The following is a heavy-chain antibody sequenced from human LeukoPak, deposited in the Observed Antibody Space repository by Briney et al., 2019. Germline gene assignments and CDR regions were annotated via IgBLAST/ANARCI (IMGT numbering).Heavy chain of an antibody. V-gene: IGHV1-2*02. D-gene: IGHD2-15*01. J-gene: IGHJ4*02. CDR1: GYTFTDYY. Sequence: GASVKVSCKASGYTFTDYYMHWVRQAPGQGLEWMGWINPNTGGTNTNFAQKFQGRVTMTRDTSISTAYMELSRLRSDDTAVYFCARGYCSAGSCYEFDYWGQGTPVTVSS. CDR2: INPNTGGTNT. CDR3: ARGYCSAGSCYEFDY.